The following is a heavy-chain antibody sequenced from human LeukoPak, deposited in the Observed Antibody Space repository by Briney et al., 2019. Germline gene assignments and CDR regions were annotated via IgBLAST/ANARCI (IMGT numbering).Heavy chain of an antibody. CDR1: GGSISSYY. Sequence: SETLSLTCTVSGGSISSYYWSWLRQPPRKGLEWIGYIYYSGSTNYNPSLKSRVTISVDTSKNQFSLKLSSVTAADTAVYYCARDLEGSSGYPTPDAFDIWGQGTMVTVSS. D-gene: IGHD3-22*01. V-gene: IGHV4-59*01. J-gene: IGHJ3*02. CDR2: IYYSGST. CDR3: ARDLEGSSGYPTPDAFDI.